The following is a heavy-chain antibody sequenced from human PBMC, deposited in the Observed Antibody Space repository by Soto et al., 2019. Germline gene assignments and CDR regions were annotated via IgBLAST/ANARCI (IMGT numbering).Heavy chain of an antibody. CDR1: GYSFTSYW. CDR3: ARTLFGSGYYYDSSGSDGY. J-gene: IGHJ4*02. Sequence: GESLKISCKGSGYSFTSYWISCVRQMPGKGLEWMGRIDPSDSYTNYSPSFQGHVTISADKSISTAYLQWSSLKASDTAMYYCARTLFGSGYYYDSSGSDGYWGQGTLVTVSS. V-gene: IGHV5-10-1*01. D-gene: IGHD3-22*01. CDR2: IDPSDSYT.